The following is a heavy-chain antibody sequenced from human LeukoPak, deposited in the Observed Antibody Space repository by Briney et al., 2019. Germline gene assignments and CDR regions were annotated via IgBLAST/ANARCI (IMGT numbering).Heavy chain of an antibody. V-gene: IGHV3-21*01. J-gene: IGHJ4*02. CDR3: ARDPVSGWRGVARDY. CDR1: GFTFSSYS. CDR2: ISSSSSYI. D-gene: IGHD6-19*01. Sequence: GGSLRLSCAASGFTFSSYSMNWVRRAPGKGLEWVSSISSSSSYIYYADSVKGRFTISRDNAKNSLYLQMNSLRAEDTAVYYCARDPVSGWRGVARDYWGQGTLVTVSS.